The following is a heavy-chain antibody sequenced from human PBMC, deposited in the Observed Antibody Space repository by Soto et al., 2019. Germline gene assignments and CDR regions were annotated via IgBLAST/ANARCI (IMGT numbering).Heavy chain of an antibody. CDR2: IKTEGINP. J-gene: IGHJ4*02. CDR3: ERDRIDGSGSCDN. Sequence: EVQLVESGGGLVQPGGSLRLSCAASGFTFNNFWMHWVRQAPGKGLVWVSRIKTEGINPNYADSVEGRFTISSDNAKNTHYLQMNSLRAEDTAVYYCERDRIDGSGSCDNWGQGTLVTVSS. D-gene: IGHD3-10*01. V-gene: IGHV3-74*01. CDR1: GFTFNNFW.